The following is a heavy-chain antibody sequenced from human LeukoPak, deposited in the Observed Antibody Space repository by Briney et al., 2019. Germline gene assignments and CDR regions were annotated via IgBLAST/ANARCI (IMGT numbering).Heavy chain of an antibody. CDR3: ARDSYLGYSGYDGSRPGY. CDR1: GFTFSSYS. D-gene: IGHD5-12*01. Sequence: GGPLRLSCAASGFTFSSYSMNWVRQAPGKGLEWVASISTSSSYKYYADSVKGRFTISRDNAKNSLYLQMNSLRAEDTAVYYCARDSYLGYSGYDGSRPGYWGQGTLVTVSS. CDR2: ISTSSSYK. J-gene: IGHJ4*02. V-gene: IGHV3-21*01.